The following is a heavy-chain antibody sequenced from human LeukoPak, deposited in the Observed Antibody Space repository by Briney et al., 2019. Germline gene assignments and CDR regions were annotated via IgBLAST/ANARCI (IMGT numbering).Heavy chain of an antibody. CDR1: GYTFTDYY. D-gene: IGHD6-19*01. V-gene: IGHV1-69-2*01. J-gene: IGHJ4*02. CDR2: VDPEDGET. Sequence: ASVKVSCKVSGYTFTDYYMHWVQQAPGKGLEWMGLVDPEDGETIYAEKFQGRVTITADTSTDTAYMELSSLRSEDTAVYYCAANLGLAVAGITYWGQGTLVTVSS. CDR3: AANLGLAVAGITY.